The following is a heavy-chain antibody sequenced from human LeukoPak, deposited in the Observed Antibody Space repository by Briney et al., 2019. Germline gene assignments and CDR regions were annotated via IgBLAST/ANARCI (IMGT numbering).Heavy chain of an antibody. CDR2: INHSGST. D-gene: IGHD4-11*01. J-gene: IGHJ4*02. Sequence: PSETLSLTCAVYGGSFRGYYWRWIRQPPGQELEWIGEINHSGSTNYNPSLKSRVTISVDTSKNQFSLKLSSVTAADTAVYYCARGLDYSNFSSFDYWGQGTLVTVSS. CDR3: ARGLDYSNFSSFDY. CDR1: GGSFRGYY. V-gene: IGHV4-34*01.